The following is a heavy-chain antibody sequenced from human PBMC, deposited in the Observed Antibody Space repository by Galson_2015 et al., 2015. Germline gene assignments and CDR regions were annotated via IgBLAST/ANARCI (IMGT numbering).Heavy chain of an antibody. J-gene: IGHJ4*02. D-gene: IGHD2-15*01. CDR3: VKDASWYFAVVAGVDY. Sequence: SLRLSCAASGFTFSSYAMHWVRQAPGKGLEYVSAISSNGGSTYYADSVKGRFTISRDNSKNTLYLQMSSLRAEDTAVYYCVKDASWYFAVVAGVDYWGQGTLVTVSS. CDR2: ISSNGGST. CDR1: GFTFSSYA. V-gene: IGHV3-64D*08.